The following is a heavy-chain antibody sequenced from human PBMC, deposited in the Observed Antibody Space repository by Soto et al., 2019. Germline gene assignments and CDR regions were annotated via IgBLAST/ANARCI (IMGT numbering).Heavy chain of an antibody. CDR1: GFTFRSYA. Sequence: GGSLRLSCAASGFTFRSYAMSWVRQAPGKGLGWVSVISGDGGSKYYADSVKGRFTISRDNSKNTLFLQMNSLGAEDTAVYYCARADLYYFDYWGQGTLVTVSS. V-gene: IGHV3-23*01. J-gene: IGHJ4*02. CDR3: ARADLYYFDY. CDR2: ISGDGGSK.